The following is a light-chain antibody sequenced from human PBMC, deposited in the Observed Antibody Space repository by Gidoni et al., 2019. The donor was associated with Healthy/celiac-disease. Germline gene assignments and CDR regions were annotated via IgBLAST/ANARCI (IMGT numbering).Light chain of an antibody. Sequence: EIQLTQSPSSLSASVGDRVTITCRASQGISNYLAWYQQKPGKVPKLLIYAASTLQSGVPSRFSGSGSGTDFTLTISSLQPEYVATYYCQKYNRALWTFGQGTKVEIK. CDR2: AAS. CDR1: QGISNY. V-gene: IGKV1-27*01. J-gene: IGKJ1*01. CDR3: QKYNRALWT.